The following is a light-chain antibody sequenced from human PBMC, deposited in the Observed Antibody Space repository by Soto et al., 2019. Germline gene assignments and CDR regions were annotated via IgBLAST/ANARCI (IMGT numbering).Light chain of an antibody. Sequence: IVMTQSPATLSVSPGERATLSCRASQSVSSNLAWYQQKPGQAPRLLIYGASTRATGIPARFSGSGSGTEITLTISSLQSEDFAVYYCQQYNNWPHTFGQGTKLEI. V-gene: IGKV3-15*01. CDR1: QSVSSN. J-gene: IGKJ2*01. CDR2: GAS. CDR3: QQYNNWPHT.